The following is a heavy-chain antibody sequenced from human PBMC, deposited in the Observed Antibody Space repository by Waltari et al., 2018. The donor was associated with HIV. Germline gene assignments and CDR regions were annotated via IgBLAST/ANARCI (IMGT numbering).Heavy chain of an antibody. CDR2: VYYKGDT. CDR3: ARDQRGDYNFWSLPNHNYGMDV. CDR1: GGFLSSSSHS. Sequence: LQLQESGPGLVKPSATLSPTCRVSGGFLSSSSHSSCLLPQSTGKGLQWIGNVYYKGDTNYKPSLKSRVAITVDTSTNQFFLTLYSVTAADTATYFCARDQRGDYNFWSLPNHNYGMDVWGQGIAVTVSS. D-gene: IGHD3-3*01. V-gene: IGHV4-39*07. J-gene: IGHJ6*02.